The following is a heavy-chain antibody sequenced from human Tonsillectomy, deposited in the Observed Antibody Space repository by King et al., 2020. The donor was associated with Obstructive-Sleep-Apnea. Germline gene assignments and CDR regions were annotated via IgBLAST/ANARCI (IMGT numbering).Heavy chain of an antibody. CDR1: GGSISSSSYY. D-gene: IGHD2-21*02. V-gene: IGHV4-39*07. J-gene: IGHJ6*02. CDR3: ARSPLVVTATVYYYGMDV. Sequence: QLQESGPGLVKPSETLSLTCTVSGGSISSSSYYWGWIRQPPGKGLEWIGSIYYSGSTYYNPSLKSRVTISVDTSKNQFSLKLSSVTAADTAVYYCARSPLVVTATVYYYGMDVWGQGTTVTVSS. CDR2: IYYSGST.